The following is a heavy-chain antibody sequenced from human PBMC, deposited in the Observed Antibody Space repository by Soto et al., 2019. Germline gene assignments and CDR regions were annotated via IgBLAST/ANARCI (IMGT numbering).Heavy chain of an antibody. CDR3: TTVDPLRGPAASADYYYGMDV. CDR2: IKSKTDGGTP. CDR1: GFTFSNAW. V-gene: IGHV3-15*07. D-gene: IGHD2-2*01. Sequence: EVQLVESGGGLVKPGGSLRLSCAASGFTFSNAWMNWVRQAPGKGLEWGGRIKSKTDGGTPDYAAPVKGRFTISRDDSKNTLYLQMNSLKTEDTAVYYCTTVDPLRGPAASADYYYGMDVWGQGTTVTVSS. J-gene: IGHJ6*02.